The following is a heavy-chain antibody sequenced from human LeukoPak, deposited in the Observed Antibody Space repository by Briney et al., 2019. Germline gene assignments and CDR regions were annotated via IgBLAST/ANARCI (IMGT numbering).Heavy chain of an antibody. Sequence: ASVKVSCKASGYTFTSYYMHWVRQAPGQGLEWMGIINPSGGSTSYAQKFQGRVTMTRDTSISTAYMELSRLRSDDTAVYYCARDFGVVVVAGGDYWGQGTLVTVSS. CDR3: ARDFGVVVVAGGDY. CDR1: GYTFTSYY. J-gene: IGHJ4*02. V-gene: IGHV1-46*01. CDR2: INPSGGST. D-gene: IGHD2-15*01.